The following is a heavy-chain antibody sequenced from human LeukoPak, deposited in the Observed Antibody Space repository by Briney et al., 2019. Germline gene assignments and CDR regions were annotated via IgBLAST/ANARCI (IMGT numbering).Heavy chain of an antibody. CDR3: SRXLDCTVTACYDGDDGFXX. CDR1: GFSFTTYS. V-gene: IGHV3-21*01. Sequence: GGSLRLSCAASGFSFTTYSMNWVRQAPGKGLEWVSSISSQSIYIYYADSVKGRFTISRDNAENSLYLQMNSLTAEDTAVYFCSRXLDCTVTACYDGDDGFXXWGQXTMXT. CDR2: ISSQSIYI. D-gene: IGHD2-8*02. J-gene: IGHJ3*01.